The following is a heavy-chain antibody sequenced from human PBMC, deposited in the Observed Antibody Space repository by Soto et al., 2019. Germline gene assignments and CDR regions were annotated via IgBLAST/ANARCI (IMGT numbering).Heavy chain of an antibody. V-gene: IGHV3-30*04. CDR1: GFTFSSYA. J-gene: IGHJ4*02. D-gene: IGHD1-1*01. CDR3: ARELERVFDY. Sequence: QVQLVESGGGVVQPGRSLRLSCAASGFTFSSYAMHWVRQAPGKGLEWVAVIAYDGRNKYYADSVKGRFTISRDHSKNTRYLQMNSLRIEDTAVYYCARELERVFDYWGQGTLVTVSS. CDR2: IAYDGRNK.